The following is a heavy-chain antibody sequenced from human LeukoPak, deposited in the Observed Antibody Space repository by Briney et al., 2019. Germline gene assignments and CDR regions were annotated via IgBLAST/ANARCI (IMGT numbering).Heavy chain of an antibody. D-gene: IGHD6-19*01. V-gene: IGHV1-46*01. CDR2: INPSGGST. CDR1: GYTFTSYY. J-gene: IGHJ5*02. CDR3: ARDRDLYSSGWYLGDWFDP. Sequence: ASVKVSCKASGYTFTSYYMHWVRQAPGQGLEWMGIINPSGGSTSYAQKFQGRVTMTRDTSTSTVYMELSSLRSEDTAVYYCARDRDLYSSGWYLGDWFDPWAREPWSPSPQ.